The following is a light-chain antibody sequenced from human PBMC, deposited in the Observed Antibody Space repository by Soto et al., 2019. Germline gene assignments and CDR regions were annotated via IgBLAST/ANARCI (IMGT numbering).Light chain of an antibody. CDR2: YDS. V-gene: IGLV3-21*04. J-gene: IGLJ2*01. CDR3: QVWDSSIDHPGV. Sequence: SSELTQPPSVSVAPGKTARITCGGNNMGSKSVHWYQQKPGQAPVLVIYYDSDRPSGLPERFSGSNSGNTATLTISRVEAGDEADYYCQVWDSSIDHPGVFGGGTKLTVL. CDR1: NMGSKS.